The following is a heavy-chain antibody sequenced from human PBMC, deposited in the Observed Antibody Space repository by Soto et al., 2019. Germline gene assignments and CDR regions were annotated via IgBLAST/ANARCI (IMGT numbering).Heavy chain of an antibody. CDR3: ATSSRKHCRGDTCFENWFDP. Sequence: GASVKVSCKASGYTFTSYGISWVRQAPGQGLEWMGWISAYNGNTNYAQKLQGRLTINADERTNTAYMELSTLRSEDSAVYYCATSSRKHCRGDTCFENWFDPWGQGTRVTVSS. CDR2: ISAYNGNT. CDR1: GYTFTSYG. D-gene: IGHD2-21*02. J-gene: IGHJ5*02. V-gene: IGHV1-18*01.